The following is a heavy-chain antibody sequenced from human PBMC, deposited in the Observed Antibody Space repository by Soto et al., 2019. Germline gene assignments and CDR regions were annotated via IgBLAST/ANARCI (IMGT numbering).Heavy chain of an antibody. CDR1: GFTFSSYG. D-gene: IGHD3-22*01. J-gene: IGHJ4*02. CDR3: AEARPLYYYDSRSCPFHS. CDR2: IRDNGANR. Sequence: PGGSLRLSCVASGFTFSSYGMSWVRQAPGQGLEWVGTIRDNGANRYYADSVRGRFTISSDNARSMLYLQLGSRGGDDTAVYHCAEARPLYYYDSRSCPFHSWGQGTRVPIS. V-gene: IGHV3-23*01.